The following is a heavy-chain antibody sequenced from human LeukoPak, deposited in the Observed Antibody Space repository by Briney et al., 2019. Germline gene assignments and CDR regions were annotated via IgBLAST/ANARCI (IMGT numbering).Heavy chain of an antibody. Sequence: GGSLRLSCAASGFTFSNYAIHWVRQAPGRGLEWVAAISYDGNSQHYGAPVKGRFTISRDNSKNTVYLQINTLRTDDAAIYYCAKPYPILTTSAVLDNWGQGTLVTVSS. D-gene: IGHD2-21*01. CDR2: ISYDGNSQ. J-gene: IGHJ4*02. V-gene: IGHV3-30*18. CDR3: AKPYPILTTSAVLDN. CDR1: GFTFSNYA.